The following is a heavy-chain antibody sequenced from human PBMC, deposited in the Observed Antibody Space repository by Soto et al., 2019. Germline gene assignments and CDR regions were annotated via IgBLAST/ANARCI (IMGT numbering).Heavy chain of an antibody. V-gene: IGHV1-69*01. J-gene: IGHJ4*02. CDR2: IIPIFGSP. CDR1: GGTFSSNA. Sequence: QVQLVQSGAEVKKPGSSVKVSCKASGGTFSSNAISWVRQAPGQGLEWIGGIIPIFGSPNYAQKFQGRVTITADESTSTAYMELNSLRSEDTAVYYCARSGDPVDFWGQGTLVTVSS. D-gene: IGHD3-10*01. CDR3: ARSGDPVDF.